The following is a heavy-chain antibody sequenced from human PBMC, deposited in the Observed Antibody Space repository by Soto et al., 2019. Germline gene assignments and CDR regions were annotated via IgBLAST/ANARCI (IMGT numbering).Heavy chain of an antibody. CDR1: GGSISSYY. J-gene: IGHJ5*01. D-gene: IGHD3-22*01. V-gene: IGHV4-59*12. CDR2: IYYSGST. Sequence: PSETLSLTCTVSGGSISSYYWSWIRQPPGKGLEWIGYIYYSGSTNYNPSLKSRVTISVDTSKNQFSLKLSSVTAEDTAVYYCAKDHCTYDPNWIDSWSQGTLVTVSS. CDR3: AKDHCTYDPNWIDS.